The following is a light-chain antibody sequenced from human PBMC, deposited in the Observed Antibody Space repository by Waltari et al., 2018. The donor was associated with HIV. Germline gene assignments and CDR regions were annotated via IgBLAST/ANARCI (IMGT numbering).Light chain of an antibody. J-gene: IGLJ2*01. CDR3: QAWDGSTAI. CDR1: KLGDKY. Sequence: SYELTQPLSVSVSPGQTASITCSGDKLGDKYICWYQQRPGNSPVLVIYQHNKRPSGIPERFSGSNSENTATLTISGTQAMDEADYYCQAWDGSTAIFGGRTKLTVL. V-gene: IGLV3-1*01. CDR2: QHN.